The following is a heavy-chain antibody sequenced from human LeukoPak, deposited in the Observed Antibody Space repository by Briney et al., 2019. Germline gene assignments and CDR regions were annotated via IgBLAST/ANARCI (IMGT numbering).Heavy chain of an antibody. Sequence: SQTLSLTCAISGDSVSSSSAAWNWIRQSPSRGLEWLGRTCYRSKWYNDFAVSVNSRITINSDTSKNQFSLQLNSVTPEDTAVYYCATRYFDFWGQGTLVTVSS. CDR3: ATRYFDF. J-gene: IGHJ4*02. V-gene: IGHV6-1*01. CDR1: GDSVSSSSAA. CDR2: TCYRSKWYN.